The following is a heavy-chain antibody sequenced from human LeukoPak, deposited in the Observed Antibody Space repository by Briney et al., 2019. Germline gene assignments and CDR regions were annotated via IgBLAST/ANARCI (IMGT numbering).Heavy chain of an antibody. CDR1: GGSPSSYY. CDR3: ARAVVFYYDGSGYSTRFDY. CDR2: IYYSGST. V-gene: IGHV4-59*01. D-gene: IGHD3-22*01. Sequence: PSETLSLTCTVSGGSPSSYYWSWIRQPPGKGLEWIGYIYYSGSTSYTPSLKSRVTISLDTSKNQFSLKVRSVTAADTAMYYCARAVVFYYDGSGYSTRFDYWGQGTLVTVSS. J-gene: IGHJ4*02.